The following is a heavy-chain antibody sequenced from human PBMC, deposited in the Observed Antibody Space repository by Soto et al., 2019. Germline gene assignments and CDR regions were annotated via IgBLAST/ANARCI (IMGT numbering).Heavy chain of an antibody. CDR3: ARDWAAAGPVGY. CDR1: GYTFTSYG. Sequence: QVQLVQSGAEVKKPGASVKVSCKASGYTFTSYGITWVRQAPGQGLEWMGWISANNGNTNYAQKLQGRVTMTTGSSTIAPCMGPRRLRSDDTAVYLRARDWAAAGPVGYWGEGTLITVS. V-gene: IGHV1-18*01. J-gene: IGHJ4*02. D-gene: IGHD6-13*01. CDR2: ISANNGNT.